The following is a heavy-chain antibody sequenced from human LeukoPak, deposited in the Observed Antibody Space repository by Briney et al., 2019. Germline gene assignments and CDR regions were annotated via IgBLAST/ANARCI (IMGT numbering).Heavy chain of an antibody. Sequence: PGGSLRLSCAASGFIFSSCWMSWVRQAPGKGLEWVASIRQDGSLKYHADSVKGRFTISRDNAKNSLYLQMNSLRVEDTAVYYCATLKGDVKIFDNWGQGPVVTVSS. CDR2: IRQDGSLK. CDR3: ATLKGDVKIFDN. D-gene: IGHD1-26*01. CDR1: GFIFSSCW. V-gene: IGHV3-7*01. J-gene: IGHJ4*02.